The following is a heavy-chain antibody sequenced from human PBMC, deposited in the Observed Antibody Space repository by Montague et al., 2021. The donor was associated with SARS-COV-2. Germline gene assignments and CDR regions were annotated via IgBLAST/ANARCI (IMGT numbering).Heavy chain of an antibody. Sequence: SETLSLTYTVSGGSISSYYWSWIRQPPGKGLEWIGYIYYSGSTNYNPSLKSRVTISLDTSKNQFSLKLNSVTAADTAVYYCARGSYGPDAFDIGGQGTVAPVSS. V-gene: IGHV4-59*01. J-gene: IGHJ3*02. CDR1: GGSISSYY. CDR2: IYYSGST. D-gene: IGHD5-18*01. CDR3: ARGSYGPDAFDI.